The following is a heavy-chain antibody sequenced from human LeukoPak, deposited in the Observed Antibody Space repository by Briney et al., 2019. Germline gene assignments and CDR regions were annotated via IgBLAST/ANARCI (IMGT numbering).Heavy chain of an antibody. CDR1: GYTLTELS. J-gene: IGHJ6*03. V-gene: IGHV1-24*01. CDR2: FDPEDGET. Sequence: ASVKVSCKVSGYTLTELSMHWVRQAPGKGLEWMGGFDPEDGETIYAQKFQGRVTMTEDTSTDTAYMELSSLRSEHTAVYYCATALSRVAGNRYYYYYYMDVWGKGTTVTVSS. CDR3: ATALSRVAGNRYYYYYYMDV. D-gene: IGHD6-19*01.